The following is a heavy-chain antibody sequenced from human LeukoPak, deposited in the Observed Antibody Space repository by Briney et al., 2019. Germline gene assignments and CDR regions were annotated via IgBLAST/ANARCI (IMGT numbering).Heavy chain of an antibody. D-gene: IGHD6-13*01. Sequence: GRSLRLSCAASGFTFSNYGIHRVRQAPGKGLEWVAVIWSDGINKYYVDSVKGRFTISRDNSKNTLYLQMNSLRADDTAVYYCARSTYSSSSYYFDYWGQGSLVTVSS. CDR1: GFTFSNYG. J-gene: IGHJ4*02. V-gene: IGHV3-33*01. CDR2: IWSDGINK. CDR3: ARSTYSSSSYYFDY.